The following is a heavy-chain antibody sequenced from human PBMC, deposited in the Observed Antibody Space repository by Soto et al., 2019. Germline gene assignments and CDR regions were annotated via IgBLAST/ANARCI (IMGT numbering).Heavy chain of an antibody. CDR1: GFTFSSYG. D-gene: IGHD3-3*01. CDR2: ISYDGSNK. V-gene: IGHV3-30*18. Sequence: PGGSLRLSCAASGFTFSSYGMHWVRQAPGKGLEWVAVISYDGSNKYYADSVKGRFTISRDNSKNTLYLQMNSLRAEDTAVYYCAKEVWSGPMDVCGQGTTVTVYS. CDR3: AKEVWSGPMDV. J-gene: IGHJ6*02.